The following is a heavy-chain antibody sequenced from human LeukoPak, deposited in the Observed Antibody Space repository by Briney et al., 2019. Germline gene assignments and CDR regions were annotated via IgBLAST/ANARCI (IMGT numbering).Heavy chain of an antibody. J-gene: IGHJ4*02. D-gene: IGHD6-13*01. CDR1: XXXXXXXX. CDR2: IGGSXGST. CDR3: VRGWYGFDY. Sequence: PGGSXRLSCAAXXXXXXXXXXXXVXXXXXXXXEWVXSIGGSXGSTYYAXSXKGRFTISRDNSKNTLYLQMNSLRAEDTAVYYCVRGWYGFDYWGQGTLVTVSS. V-gene: IGHV3-23*01.